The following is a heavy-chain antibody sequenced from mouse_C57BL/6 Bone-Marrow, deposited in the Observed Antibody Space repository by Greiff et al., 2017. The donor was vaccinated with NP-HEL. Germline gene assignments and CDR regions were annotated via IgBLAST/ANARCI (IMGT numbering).Heavy chain of an antibody. Sequence: VQLQQSGAELVRPGASVKLSCTASGFNIKDDYMHWVKQRPEQGLEWIGWFDPENGDTEYASKFQGKATLTAETSSNTAYLQLSSLTSEDTAVYYCTLYSNSAWFAYWGQGTLVTVSA. D-gene: IGHD2-5*01. CDR2: FDPENGDT. CDR1: GFNIKDDY. V-gene: IGHV14-4*01. CDR3: TLYSNSAWFAY. J-gene: IGHJ3*01.